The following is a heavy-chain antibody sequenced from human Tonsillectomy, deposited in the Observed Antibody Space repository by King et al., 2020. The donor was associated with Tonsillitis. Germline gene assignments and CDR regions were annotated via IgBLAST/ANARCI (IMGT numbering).Heavy chain of an antibody. CDR1: GFILSSYA. J-gene: IGHJ4*02. CDR3: STTAY. CDR2: INDNGGSI. D-gene: IGHD1-1*01. V-gene: IGHV3-64D*06. Sequence: VQLVESGGGKVQPGGSLRLSCSASGFILSSYAMHWVRQAPGKGLEYVSAINDNGGSIYYADSVKGRFTISRDNPKNTLYLQMNSLRHEDTAVYYYSTTAYWGQGTLVTVSS.